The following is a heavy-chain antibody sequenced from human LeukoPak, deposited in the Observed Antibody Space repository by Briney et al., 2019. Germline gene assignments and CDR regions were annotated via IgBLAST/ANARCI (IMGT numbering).Heavy chain of an antibody. CDR3: ARGTGDTFDY. D-gene: IGHD7-27*01. CDR2: IYHSGST. CDR1: GYSISSGYY. V-gene: IGHV4-38-2*02. J-gene: IGHJ4*02. Sequence: SETLSLTCTVSGYSISSGYYWGWIRQPPGKGLEWIGSIYHSGSTYYNPTLKSRVTISVDTSKNQFSLKLSSVTAADTAVYYCARGTGDTFDYWGQGTLVTVSS.